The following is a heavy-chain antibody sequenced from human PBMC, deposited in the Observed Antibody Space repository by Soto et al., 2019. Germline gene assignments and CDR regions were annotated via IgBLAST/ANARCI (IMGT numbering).Heavy chain of an antibody. V-gene: IGHV4-31*03. J-gene: IGHJ5*02. CDR1: GGSISSGAYY. D-gene: IGHD5-18*01. CDR3: ARGGSYGYNWFDP. Sequence: QVRLQESGPGLVKPSQTLSLTCTVSGGSISSGAYYWNWIRQHAGKGLEWIGYMYPSGSTYKNPSLKSRVTISVDTSKNQFSLKLSSVTAADTAVYYCARGGSYGYNWFDPWGQGTLVTVSS. CDR2: MYPSGST.